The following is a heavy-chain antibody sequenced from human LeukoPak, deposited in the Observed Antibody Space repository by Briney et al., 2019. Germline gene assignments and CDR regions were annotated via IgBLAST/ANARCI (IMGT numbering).Heavy chain of an antibody. Sequence: PGGSLRLSCTASGFTFGDYAMSWVRQAPGKGLEWVGFIRSKVYGGTTEYAASVKGRITISRDDSKSIAYLQMNSLKTEDTAVYYCTRDWGYSSSWVSYWGQGTLVTVSS. CDR1: GFTFGDYA. CDR3: TRDWGYSSSWVSY. CDR2: IRSKVYGGTT. V-gene: IGHV3-49*04. J-gene: IGHJ4*02. D-gene: IGHD6-13*01.